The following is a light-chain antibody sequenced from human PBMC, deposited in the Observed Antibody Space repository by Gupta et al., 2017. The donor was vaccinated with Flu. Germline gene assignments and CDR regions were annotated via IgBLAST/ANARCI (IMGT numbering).Light chain of an antibody. J-gene: IGLJ3*02. Sequence: SYVLSQPPSVSVAPGQTARLTCGGNKIGSETVHWYQQKPGQAPVLVVCDDRDRPSGIPERFSGSNSGNTATLTISRVEAGDEADYYCQVWDSSSDHWVFGGGTMLTVL. V-gene: IGLV3-21*02. CDR3: QVWDSSSDHWV. CDR1: KIGSET. CDR2: DDR.